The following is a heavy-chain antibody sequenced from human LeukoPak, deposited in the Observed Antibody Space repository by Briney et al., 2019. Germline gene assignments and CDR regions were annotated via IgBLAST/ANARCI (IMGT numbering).Heavy chain of an antibody. CDR3: ARHAAGLNWYFDL. Sequence: TSETLSLTRTVSGGSISSYYWSWIRQPPGKGLEWIGYIYYSGSTNYNPSLKSRVTISVDTSKNQFSLKLSSVTAADTAVYYCARHAAGLNWYFDLWGRGNLVTVSS. V-gene: IGHV4-59*01. D-gene: IGHD6-13*01. CDR1: GGSISSYY. CDR2: IYYSGST. J-gene: IGHJ2*01.